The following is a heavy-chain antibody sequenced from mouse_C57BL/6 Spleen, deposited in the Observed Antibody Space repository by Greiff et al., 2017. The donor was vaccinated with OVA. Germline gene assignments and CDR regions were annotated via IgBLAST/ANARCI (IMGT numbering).Heavy chain of an antibody. CDR2: IRLKSDNYAT. V-gene: IGHV6-3*01. CDR3: TGSGSNYAMDY. CDR1: GFTFSNYW. D-gene: IGHD1-1*01. J-gene: IGHJ4*01. Sequence: DVQLQESGGGLVQPGGSMKLSCVASGFTFSNYWMNWVRQSPEKGLEWVAQIRLKSDNYATHYAESVKGRFTISRDDSKSSVYLQMNNLRAEDTGIYYCTGSGSNYAMDYWGQGTSVTVSS.